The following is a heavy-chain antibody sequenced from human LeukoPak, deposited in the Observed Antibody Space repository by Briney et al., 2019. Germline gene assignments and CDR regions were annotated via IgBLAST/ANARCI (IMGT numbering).Heavy chain of an antibody. V-gene: IGHV4-59*08. Sequence: SETLSLTCTVSGGSISSYYWSWIRQPPGKGLEWIGYIYYSGSTNYNHSLKSRVTISVDTSKNQFSLKLSSVTAADTAVYYCARRQTGYSSSWYLDYYYYYGMDVWGQGTTVTVSS. D-gene: IGHD6-13*01. CDR1: GGSISSYY. CDR3: ARRQTGYSSSWYLDYYYYYGMDV. CDR2: IYYSGST. J-gene: IGHJ6*02.